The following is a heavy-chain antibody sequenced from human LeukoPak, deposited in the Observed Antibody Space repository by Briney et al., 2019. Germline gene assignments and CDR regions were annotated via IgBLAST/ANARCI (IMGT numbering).Heavy chain of an antibody. CDR2: IAGSGRHT. Sequence: GGSLRLSCAASGFTFISYAMSWVRQAPGKGLEWVSSIAGSGRHTYYADSVKGRFTISRDNSKNTLYLQMNSLRAEDTAVYYCARNPYDSSGYKAPYWHFDLWGHGTLVTVSS. CDR3: ARNPYDSSGYKAPYWHFDL. CDR1: GFTFISYA. V-gene: IGHV3-23*01. D-gene: IGHD3-22*01. J-gene: IGHJ2*01.